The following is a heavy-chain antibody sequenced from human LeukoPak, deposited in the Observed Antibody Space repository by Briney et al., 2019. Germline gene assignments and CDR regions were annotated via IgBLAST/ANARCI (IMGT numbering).Heavy chain of an antibody. CDR3: AREKQWLLDY. Sequence: PSETLSLTCTVSGGSISSSSYYWGWIRQPPGTGLEWIGSIYYSGSTYYNPSLKSRVTISVDTSKNQFSLKLSSVTAADTAVYYCAREKQWLLDYWGQGTLVTISS. V-gene: IGHV4-39*07. CDR1: GGSISSSSYY. D-gene: IGHD6-19*01. J-gene: IGHJ4*02. CDR2: IYYSGST.